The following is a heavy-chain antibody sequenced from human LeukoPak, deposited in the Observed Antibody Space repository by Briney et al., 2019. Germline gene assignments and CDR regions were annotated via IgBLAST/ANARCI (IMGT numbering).Heavy chain of an antibody. J-gene: IGHJ4*02. D-gene: IGHD5-12*01. CDR3: AVGASGYDSLDY. Sequence: PGGSLRLSCAASGFTFSSYEMHWVRQAPGKGLEWVSYIDISDSSVYYADSVKGRFTISRDNAKNSLYLQMSSLRVEDTGVYYCAVGASGYDSLDYWGQGTLVTVSS. V-gene: IGHV3-48*03. CDR1: GFTFSSYE. CDR2: IDISDSSV.